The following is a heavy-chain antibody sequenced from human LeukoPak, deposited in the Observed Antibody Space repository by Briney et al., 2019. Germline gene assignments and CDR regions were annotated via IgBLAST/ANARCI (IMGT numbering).Heavy chain of an antibody. CDR2: INHSGST. CDR1: GGSFSGYY. V-gene: IGHV4-34*01. D-gene: IGHD3-22*01. CDR3: ARDRYYYDSSSYYSAFDT. Sequence: PSETLSLTCAVYGGSFSGYYWSWIRQPPGKGLEWIGEINHSGSTNYNPSLKSRVTISVDTSKNQFSLKLSSVTAADTAVYYCARDRYYYDSSSYYSAFDTWGQGTMVTVSS. J-gene: IGHJ3*02.